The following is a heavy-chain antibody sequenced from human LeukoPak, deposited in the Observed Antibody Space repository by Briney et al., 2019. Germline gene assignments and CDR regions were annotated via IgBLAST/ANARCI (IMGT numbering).Heavy chain of an antibody. CDR2: ISGSGGTT. D-gene: IGHD3-22*01. V-gene: IGHV3-23*01. J-gene: IGHJ3*02. Sequence: GGSLRLSCAASGFTFSAYAMAWVRQAPGKGLEWVSTISGSGGTTYSADSVKGRFTISRDNSKNILYLQVNSLRAGDTAVYYCAKDYYYDSSGYYYGDAFDIWGQGTMVTVSS. CDR3: AKDYYYDSSGYYYGDAFDI. CDR1: GFTFSAYA.